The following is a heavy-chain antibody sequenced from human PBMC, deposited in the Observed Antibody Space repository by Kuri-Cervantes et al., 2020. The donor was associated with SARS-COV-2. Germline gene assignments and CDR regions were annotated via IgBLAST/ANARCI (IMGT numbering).Heavy chain of an antibody. V-gene: IGHV1-69*13. CDR3: ASARNGNYLNEPDY. Sequence: SVKVSCKASGGTFSSYANSWVRQAPRQGLEWMGGIIPIFGTANYAQKFQGRVTITADESTSTAYMELSSLRSEDTAVYYCASARNGNYLNEPDYWGQGTLVTVSS. J-gene: IGHJ4*02. CDR1: GGTFSSYA. D-gene: IGHD4-17*01. CDR2: IIPIFGTA.